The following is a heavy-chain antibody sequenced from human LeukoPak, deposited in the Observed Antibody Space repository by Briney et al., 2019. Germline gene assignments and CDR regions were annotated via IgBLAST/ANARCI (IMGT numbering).Heavy chain of an antibody. Sequence: SETLSLTCTVSGGSISSGDYYRSWIRQHPGKGLEWIGHIYYIGTTYYNPSLKSRVTISVDTSKKQFSLKLSSVTAADTAVYYCARYGGNAHDYWGQGTLVTVSS. J-gene: IGHJ4*02. CDR1: GGSISSGDYY. CDR2: IYYIGTT. V-gene: IGHV4-31*03. CDR3: ARYGGNAHDY. D-gene: IGHD4-23*01.